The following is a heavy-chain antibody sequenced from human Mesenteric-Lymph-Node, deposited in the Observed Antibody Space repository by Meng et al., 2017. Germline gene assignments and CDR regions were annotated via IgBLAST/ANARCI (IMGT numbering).Heavy chain of an antibody. CDR1: GFTFSSYW. CDR2: IKQAGSEK. CDR3: ACWGSRNY. V-gene: IGHV3-7*01. D-gene: IGHD7-27*01. Sequence: GESLKISCAASGFTFSSYWMSCVRQAPGNGLEWVANIKQAGSEKYYVDSVKGRFTVSRDNAKNSLYLHMNSLRVEYTAGYYCACWGSRNYWGQGILVTVSS. J-gene: IGHJ4*02.